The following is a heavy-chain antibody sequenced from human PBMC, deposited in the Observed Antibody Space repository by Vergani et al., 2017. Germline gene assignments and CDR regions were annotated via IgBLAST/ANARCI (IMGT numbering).Heavy chain of an antibody. J-gene: IGHJ3*02. D-gene: IGHD2-2*01. CDR3: ARDCSSTSCYSSFDI. CDR2: ISSSSSYI. CDR1: GFTFSSYS. Sequence: EVQLVESGGGLVKPGGSLRLSCAASGFTFSSYSMNWVRQAPGKGLEWVSSISSSSSYIYYADSVKGRFTISRDNAKNSLYLQMNSLRAEDTAEYYCARDCSSTSCYSSFDIWGQGTMVTVSS. V-gene: IGHV3-21*01.